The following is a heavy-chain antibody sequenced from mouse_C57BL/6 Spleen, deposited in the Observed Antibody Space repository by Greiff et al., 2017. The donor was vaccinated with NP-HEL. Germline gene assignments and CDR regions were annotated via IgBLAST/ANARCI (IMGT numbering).Heavy chain of an antibody. J-gene: IGHJ2*01. CDR1: GYAFSSSW. CDR3: ARSLYSNYFDY. Sequence: QVQLQQSGPELVKPGASVKISCKASGYAFSSSWMNWVKQRPGKGLEWIGRIYPGDGDTNYNGKFKGKATLTADKSSSTAYMQLSSLTSEDSAVYFCARSLYSNYFDYWGQGTTLTVSS. CDR2: IYPGDGDT. V-gene: IGHV1-82*01. D-gene: IGHD2-5*01.